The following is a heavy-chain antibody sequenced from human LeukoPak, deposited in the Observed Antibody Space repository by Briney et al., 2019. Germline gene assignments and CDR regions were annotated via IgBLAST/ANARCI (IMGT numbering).Heavy chain of an antibody. J-gene: IGHJ5*02. CDR2: IYYSGST. CDR1: GGSISSGGYY. CDR3: ARGVLHWFDP. D-gene: IGHD3-16*01. Sequence: SETLSLTCTVSGGSISSGGYYWSWIRQHPGKGLEWIGYIYYSGSTYYNPSLKSRVTISVDTSKNQFSLKLSSVTAADTAEYYCARGVLHWFDPWGQGTLVTVSS. V-gene: IGHV4-31*03.